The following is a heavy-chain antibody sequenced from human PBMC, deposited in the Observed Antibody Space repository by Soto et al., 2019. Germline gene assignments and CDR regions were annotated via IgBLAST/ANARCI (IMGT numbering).Heavy chain of an antibody. CDR3: AREVVTAGGNNYFDP. Sequence: SETLSLTCGVSGGTVASSHWWSWVRQSPGRGLEWIGNVYHTGDTNFNPSLQSRVTFSVDKSNNQFSLRLTSVTAADTAVYFCAREVVTAGGNNYFDPWGPGTLVXV. V-gene: IGHV4-4*02. CDR2: VYHTGDT. J-gene: IGHJ5*02. CDR1: GGTVASSHW. D-gene: IGHD2-21*02.